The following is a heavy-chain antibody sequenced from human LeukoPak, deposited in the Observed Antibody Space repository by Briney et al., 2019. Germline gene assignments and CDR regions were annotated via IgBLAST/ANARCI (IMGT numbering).Heavy chain of an antibody. CDR1: GFTFSSYA. D-gene: IGHD6-13*01. CDR3: ARDPTYSSSWGYFDY. Sequence: GGSLRLSCAASGFTFSSYAMSWVRQAPGKGLEWVSAISGSGGSTYYADSVKGRFTISRDNSKNTLYLQMHSLRAEDTAVYYCARDPTYSSSWGYFDYWGQGTLVTVSS. J-gene: IGHJ4*02. CDR2: ISGSGGST. V-gene: IGHV3-23*01.